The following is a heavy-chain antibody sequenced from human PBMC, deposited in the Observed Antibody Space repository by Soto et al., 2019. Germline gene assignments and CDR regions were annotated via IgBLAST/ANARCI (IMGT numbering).Heavy chain of an antibody. CDR2: IFHNGNT. J-gene: IGHJ4*02. CDR1: GGSIKTNVW. CDR3: ARDAAVRGEYGRFDY. Sequence: PSETLSLTCTVSGGSIKTNVWWSWVRQPPGKGLEWIGEIFHNGNTYDNPSLQTRVTMSVDKSKNQFSLMLTSVTAADTALYSFARDAAVRGEYGRFDYCGQVLLVTVSS. V-gene: IGHV4-4*02. D-gene: IGHD3-10*01.